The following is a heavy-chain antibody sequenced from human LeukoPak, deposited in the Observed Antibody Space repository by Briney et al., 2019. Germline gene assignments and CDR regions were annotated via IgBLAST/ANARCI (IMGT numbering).Heavy chain of an antibody. Sequence: GGSLRLSCAASGFTFSDYYMSWIRQAPGKGLEWVSYISSSGSTIYYAASVKGRLTISRDNAKNSLYLQMNSLRAEDTAVYYCARTPAYSSGWYFDYWGQGTLVTVSS. D-gene: IGHD6-19*01. J-gene: IGHJ4*02. CDR1: GFTFSDYY. CDR2: ISSSGSTI. V-gene: IGHV3-11*04. CDR3: ARTPAYSSGWYFDY.